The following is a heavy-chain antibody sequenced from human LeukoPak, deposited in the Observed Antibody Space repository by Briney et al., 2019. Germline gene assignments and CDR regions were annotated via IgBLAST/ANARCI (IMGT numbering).Heavy chain of an antibody. Sequence: PGGSLRLSCAASGFTFSSYAMSWVRQAPGKGLEWVSAISGSGGSTYYADSVKGRFTISRDNSKNTLYLQMNSLRAEDTAVYYCAKGYSSGWYHYYGMDVWGQGTTVTVSS. CDR1: GFTFSSYA. CDR2: ISGSGGST. CDR3: AKGYSSGWYHYYGMDV. V-gene: IGHV3-23*01. D-gene: IGHD6-19*01. J-gene: IGHJ6*02.